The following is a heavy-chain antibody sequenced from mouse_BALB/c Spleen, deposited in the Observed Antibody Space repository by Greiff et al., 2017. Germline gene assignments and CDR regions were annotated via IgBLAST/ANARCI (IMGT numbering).Heavy chain of an antibody. CDR3: ARSSFDY. CDR1: GYSITSDYA. J-gene: IGHJ2*01. CDR2: ISYSGST. Sequence: EVKLEESGPGLVKPSQSLSLTCTVTGYSITSDYAWNWIRQFPGNKLGWMGYISYSGSTSYNPSLKSRISITRDTSKNQFFLQLNSVTTEDTATYYCARSSFDYWGQGTTLTVSS. V-gene: IGHV3-2*02.